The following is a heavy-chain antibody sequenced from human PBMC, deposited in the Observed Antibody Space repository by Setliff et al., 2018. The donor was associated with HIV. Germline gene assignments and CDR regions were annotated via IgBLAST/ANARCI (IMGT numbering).Heavy chain of an antibody. CDR3: ARDWPLGYYFYMDV. CDR1: GDSISSYY. Sequence: NPSETLSLTCTVSGDSISSYYWSWIRQPAGKGLEWIGRIYSSGSTNYNPSLKSRVTMSVDTSKNQFSLKLSSVTAADTAVYYCARDWPLGYYFYMDVWGKGTTVTVSS. CDR2: IYSSGST. J-gene: IGHJ6*03. V-gene: IGHV4-4*07.